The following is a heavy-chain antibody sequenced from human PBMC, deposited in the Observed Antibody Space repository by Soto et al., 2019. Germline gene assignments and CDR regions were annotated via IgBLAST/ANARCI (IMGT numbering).Heavy chain of an antibody. Sequence: GGSLRLSCAASGLSVSSSDMSWVRQASGKGLEWVSVIYSGGSTHDADSVKGRFTISRDNSKNTVHLQMNSLRVDDTAVYFCSTSSRNEYHFAMDAWGQGTTVTVSS. CDR1: GLSVSSSD. J-gene: IGHJ6*02. D-gene: IGHD6-6*01. CDR2: IYSGGST. V-gene: IGHV3-53*01. CDR3: STSSRNEYHFAMDA.